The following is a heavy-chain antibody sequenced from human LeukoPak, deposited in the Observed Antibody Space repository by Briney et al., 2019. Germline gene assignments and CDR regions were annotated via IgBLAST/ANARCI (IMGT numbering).Heavy chain of an antibody. Sequence: PSETLSLTCTVSGYSINNGYFWGWIRQPPGKGLEWIGSIYDSGSTYYNPSLKSRVTISVDTSKNQFSLKLSSVTAADTAVYYCARDLGDLMLDSWGQGTLVTVSS. D-gene: IGHD2-21*02. CDR3: ARDLGDLMLDS. CDR2: IYDSGST. V-gene: IGHV4-38-2*02. J-gene: IGHJ4*02. CDR1: GYSINNGYF.